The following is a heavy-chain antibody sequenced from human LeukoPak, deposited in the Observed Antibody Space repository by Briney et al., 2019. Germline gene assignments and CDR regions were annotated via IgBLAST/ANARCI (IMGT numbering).Heavy chain of an antibody. V-gene: IGHV3-48*04. CDR2: ISGTSDNI. CDR3: VREGYSTKGASDI. CDR1: GFTFSSYN. Sequence: GGSLRLSCAASGFTFSSYNMNWVRQAPGKGLEWVSYISGTSDNIYYADSVKGRFTISRDNAKNSLFLQMNSLRAEDTAVYYCVREGYSTKGASDIWGQGTMVTVSS. D-gene: IGHD5-12*01. J-gene: IGHJ3*02.